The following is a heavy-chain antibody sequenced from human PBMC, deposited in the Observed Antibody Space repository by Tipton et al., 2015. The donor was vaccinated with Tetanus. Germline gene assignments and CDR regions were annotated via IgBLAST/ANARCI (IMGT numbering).Heavy chain of an antibody. J-gene: IGHJ5*02. CDR1: GGSLSRYY. Sequence: TLSLTCAVYGGSLSRYYWTWIRQPPGKGLEWIGEVDDSGSTNYSPSLKSRVTISLDTSKNESSLTLSSVTAADTAIYYCARHLYGYWFDPWGQGAQVTVSS. CDR2: VDDSGST. V-gene: IGHV4-34*01. D-gene: IGHD3-10*01. CDR3: ARHLYGYWFDP.